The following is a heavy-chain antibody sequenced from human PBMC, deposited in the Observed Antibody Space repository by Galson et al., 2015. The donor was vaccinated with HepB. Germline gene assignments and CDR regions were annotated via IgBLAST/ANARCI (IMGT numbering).Heavy chain of an antibody. J-gene: IGHJ5*02. CDR1: GFTFSSYG. CDR3: ARDHVSYCSGSSCFSRGPFDP. CDR2: VTSDSGII. D-gene: IGHD2-2*01. Sequence: SLRLSCAASGFTFSSYGMHWVRQAPGKGLEWLSYVTSDSGIIYYAESVKGRFTVSRDNAKNSLYLQMNSLRADDTAVYYCARDHVSYCSGSSCFSRGPFDPWGQGTPVTVSS. V-gene: IGHV3-48*01.